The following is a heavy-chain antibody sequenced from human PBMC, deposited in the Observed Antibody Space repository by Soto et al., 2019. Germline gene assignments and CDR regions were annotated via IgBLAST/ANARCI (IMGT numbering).Heavy chain of an antibody. D-gene: IGHD6-13*01. CDR3: ARAPRSSWYAP. J-gene: IGHJ5*02. CDR2: ISAYNGNT. Sequence: ASVKVSCTASVYTLTSYGISWVRQAPGQGLEWMGWISAYNGNTNYAQKLQGRVTMTTDTSTSTAYMELRSLRSDDTAVYYCARAPRSSWYAPWGQGTLVTVSS. V-gene: IGHV1-18*01. CDR1: VYTLTSYG.